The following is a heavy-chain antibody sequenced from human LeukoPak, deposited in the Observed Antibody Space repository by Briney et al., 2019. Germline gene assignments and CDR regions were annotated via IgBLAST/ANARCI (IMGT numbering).Heavy chain of an antibody. CDR3: ARVALRPIDYSNPEFDP. CDR1: GFTFSTYS. CDR2: ISPDSNYK. J-gene: IGHJ5*02. D-gene: IGHD4-11*01. Sequence: GESLRLSCAASGFTFSTYSMNWLRLAPGKGLEWVSSISPDSNYKYYVDSVKGRFTISRDNAKSSLYLQMNSLRAEDTAVYYCARVALRPIDYSNPEFDPWGQGTLVTVSS. V-gene: IGHV3-21*01.